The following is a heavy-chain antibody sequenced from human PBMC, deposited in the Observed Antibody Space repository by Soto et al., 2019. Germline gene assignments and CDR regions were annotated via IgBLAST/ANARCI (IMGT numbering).Heavy chain of an antibody. CDR1: GFSFNDHA. CDR3: TRDVSARGVEV. CDR2: IYWNSGKT. J-gene: IGHJ6*04. Sequence: EMQLVESGGDLVQPGRSLRLSCAASGFSFNDHAMHWVRQTPGKGLEWVSGIYWNSGKTGYADSVKGRFTISRDYAMNSLYLQMSSLRTEDTASYYCTRDVSARGVEVWGKGTTVIVSS. V-gene: IGHV3-9*01. D-gene: IGHD3-10*01.